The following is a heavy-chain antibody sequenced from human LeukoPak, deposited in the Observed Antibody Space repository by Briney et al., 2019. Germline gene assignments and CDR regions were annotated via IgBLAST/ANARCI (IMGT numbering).Heavy chain of an antibody. D-gene: IGHD3-3*01. CDR2: IRSKAYGGTT. Sequence: GGSLRLSCTASGFTFGDYAMSWVRQAPGKGLEWVGFIRSKAYGGTTEYAASVKGRFTISRDDSKSIAYLQMNSLKTEDTAVYYCTRDLFTIFGVVTDYWGQGTLVTVSS. CDR1: GFTFGDYA. J-gene: IGHJ4*02. V-gene: IGHV3-49*04. CDR3: TRDLFTIFGVVTDY.